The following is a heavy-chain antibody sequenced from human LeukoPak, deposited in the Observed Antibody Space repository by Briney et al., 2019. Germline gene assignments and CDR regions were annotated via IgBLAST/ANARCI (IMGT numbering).Heavy chain of an antibody. Sequence: SVKVSCKASGYTFTSYDINWVRQATGQGLEWMGGIIPIFGTANYAQKFQGRVTITADESTSTAYMELSSLRSEDTAVYYCARNSRGSGSPFDYWGQGTLVTVSS. CDR1: GYTFTSYD. CDR3: ARNSRGSGSPFDY. CDR2: IIPIFGTA. D-gene: IGHD3-10*01. V-gene: IGHV1-69*13. J-gene: IGHJ4*02.